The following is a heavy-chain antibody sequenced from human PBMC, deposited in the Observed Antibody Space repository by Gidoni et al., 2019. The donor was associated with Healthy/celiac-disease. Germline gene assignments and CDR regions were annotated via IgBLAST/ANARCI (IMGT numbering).Heavy chain of an antibody. J-gene: IGHJ6*02. D-gene: IGHD3-22*01. Sequence: QVQLVQSGAEVKKPGASVKVSCKASGYTFTSYAMHWVRQAPGQRLEWMGWINAGNGNTKYSQKFQGRVTITRDTSASTAYMELSSLRSEDTAVYYCARGGYYDSSGYIYYGMDVWGQGTTVTVS. CDR3: ARGGYYDSSGYIYYGMDV. CDR2: INAGNGNT. V-gene: IGHV1-3*01. CDR1: GYTFTSYA.